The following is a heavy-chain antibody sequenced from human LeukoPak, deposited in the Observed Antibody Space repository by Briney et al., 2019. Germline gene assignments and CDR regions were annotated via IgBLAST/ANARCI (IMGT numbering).Heavy chain of an antibody. CDR1: GFTFSSYW. V-gene: IGHV3-7*01. D-gene: IGHD5-12*01. CDR3: AREPRGYSGYDDY. J-gene: IGHJ4*02. CDR2: IKQDGSEK. Sequence: GGSLRLSCAASGFTFSSYWMSWVRQAPGKGLEWVANIKQDGSEKYYVDSVKGRFTISRDNAKNSLYLQMNSLRAEDTAVYYCAREPRGYSGYDDYWGQGTLVTVSS.